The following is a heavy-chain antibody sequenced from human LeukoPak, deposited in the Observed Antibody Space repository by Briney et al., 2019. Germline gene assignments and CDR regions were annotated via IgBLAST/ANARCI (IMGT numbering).Heavy chain of an antibody. J-gene: IGHJ4*02. CDR2: IYYSGST. CDR1: GGSISSSSYY. D-gene: IGHD3-10*01. V-gene: IGHV4-39*01. CDR3: ARIPSDYGSGSYHFDY. Sequence: SETLSLTCTVSGGSISSSSYYWGWIRQPPGKGLEWIGSIYYSGSTYYNPSLKSRVTISVDTSKNQFSLKLSSVTTADTAVYYCARIPSDYGSGSYHFDYWGQGTLVTVSS.